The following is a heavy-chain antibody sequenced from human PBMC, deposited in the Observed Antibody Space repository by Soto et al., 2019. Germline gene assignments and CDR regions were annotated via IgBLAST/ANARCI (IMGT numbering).Heavy chain of an antibody. CDR3: AKTVAAGEHSRMDV. CDR2: INDSGGRT. V-gene: IGHV3-23*01. CDR1: GFTFNSYA. D-gene: IGHD2-21*01. Sequence: EVQLLESGGGLVQPGGSLRLSCAASGFTFNSYAMSWVRQAPGKGLEWVSAINDSGGRTYYADSVKGRFTLSRDNSKNTLYLQLNSLGADDTAVYYCAKTVAAGEHSRMDVWGQGTTVTVSS. J-gene: IGHJ6*02.